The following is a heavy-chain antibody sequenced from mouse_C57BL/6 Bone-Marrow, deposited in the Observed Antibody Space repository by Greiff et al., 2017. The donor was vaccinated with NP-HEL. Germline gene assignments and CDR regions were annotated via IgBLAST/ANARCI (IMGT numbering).Heavy chain of an antibody. CDR1: GYTFTSYG. CDR3: ARGYYLYFDV. CDR2: IYPRSGNT. D-gene: IGHD1-1*01. Sequence: QVHVKQSGAELARPGASVKLSCKASGYTFTSYGISWVKQRTGQGLEWIGEIYPRSGNTYYNEKFKGKATLTADKSSSTAYMELRSLTSEDSAVYFCARGYYLYFDVWGTGTTVTVSS. J-gene: IGHJ1*03. V-gene: IGHV1-81*01.